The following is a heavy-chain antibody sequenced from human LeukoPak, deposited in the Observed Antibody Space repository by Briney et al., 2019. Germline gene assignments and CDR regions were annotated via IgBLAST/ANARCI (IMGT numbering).Heavy chain of an antibody. Sequence: PGGSLRLSCAASGFTFSSYWMHWVRQAPGKGLVWVSHINSDGSNTNYADSVKGRFTISRDNAKTTLYLQMNSLRAEDTAVYYCARYRLESFRFKNYYYGVDVWGQGTTVTVSS. CDR3: ARYRLESFRFKNYYYGVDV. CDR1: GFTFSSYW. V-gene: IGHV3-74*01. D-gene: IGHD3-3*01. J-gene: IGHJ6*02. CDR2: INSDGSNT.